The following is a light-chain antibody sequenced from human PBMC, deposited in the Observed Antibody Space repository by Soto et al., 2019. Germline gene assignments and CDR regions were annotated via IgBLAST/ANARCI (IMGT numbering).Light chain of an antibody. CDR1: QAIFSH. CDR3: HQSHYTVWT. CDR2: GAS. V-gene: IGKV1-39*01. J-gene: IGKJ1*01. Sequence: DVQMTQSPSSLSASVGDRVTITCRTSQAIFSHLNWYQQKPGKAPKLLIYGASNLESGVPSRFTGGGSGTDFTLTISSLQPVDFATYFCHQSHYTVWTFGQGTNVDMK.